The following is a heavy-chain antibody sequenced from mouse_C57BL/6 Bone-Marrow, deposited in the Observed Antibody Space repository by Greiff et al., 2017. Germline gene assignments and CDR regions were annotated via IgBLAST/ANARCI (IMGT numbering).Heavy chain of an antibody. V-gene: IGHV5-4*03. Sequence: EVMLVESGGGLVKPGGSLKLSCAASGFTFSSYAMSWVRQTPEKGLEWVATISDGGSYTYYPDNVKGRFTISRDNAKNNLYLQMSHLKSEDTAMYYCARAPPTVVAPYWYFDVWGTGTTVTVSS. CDR2: ISDGGSYT. CDR3: ARAPPTVVAPYWYFDV. D-gene: IGHD1-1*01. CDR1: GFTFSSYA. J-gene: IGHJ1*03.